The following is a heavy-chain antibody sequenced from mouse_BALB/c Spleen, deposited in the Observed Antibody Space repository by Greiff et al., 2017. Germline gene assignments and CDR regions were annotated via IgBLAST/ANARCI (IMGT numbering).Heavy chain of an antibody. J-gene: IGHJ3*01. CDR2: IDPSDSET. V-gene: IGHV1-69*02. CDR1: GYTFTSYW. Sequence: QVQLQQPGAELVKPGAPVKLSCKASGYTFTSYWMNWVKQRPGRGLEWIGRIDPSDSETHYNQKFKDKATLTVDKSSSTAYIQLSSLTSEDSAVYYCASAYGSWFAYWGQGTLVTVSA. D-gene: IGHD2-2*01. CDR3: ASAYGSWFAY.